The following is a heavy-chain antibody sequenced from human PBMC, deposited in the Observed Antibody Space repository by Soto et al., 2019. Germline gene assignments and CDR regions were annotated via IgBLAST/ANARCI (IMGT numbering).Heavy chain of an antibody. V-gene: IGHV3-74*01. CDR1: GFTFRSYW. D-gene: IGHD6-6*01. Sequence: EVQLVESGGGLVQPGGSLRLSCAASGFTFRSYWMQWVRQAPGKGLVWVSWINSDGSRTSYADSVKGRFTISRDNAKNTLYLQRNSLRAEDTAVYCCARGGSSLNFDSWGQGTLVTVSS. J-gene: IGHJ4*02. CDR2: INSDGSRT. CDR3: ARGGSSLNFDS.